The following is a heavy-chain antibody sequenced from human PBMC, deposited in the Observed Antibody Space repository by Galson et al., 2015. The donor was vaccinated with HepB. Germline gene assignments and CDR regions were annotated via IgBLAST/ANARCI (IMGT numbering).Heavy chain of an antibody. D-gene: IGHD1-7*01. Sequence: SLRLSCAASGFTFSNYAMSWVCQAPGKGLEWVSGINNSGDSTYYTDSVKGRFTISRDNSKNTLYLQMNSLRVEDTAVYFCARGGATGTNGHGMDVWGQGTTVTVSS. CDR1: GFTFSNYA. CDR3: ARGGATGTNGHGMDV. CDR2: INNSGDST. V-gene: IGHV3-23*01. J-gene: IGHJ6*02.